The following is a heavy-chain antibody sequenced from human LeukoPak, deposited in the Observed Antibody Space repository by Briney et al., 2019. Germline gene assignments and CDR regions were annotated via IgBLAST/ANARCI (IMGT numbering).Heavy chain of an antibody. D-gene: IGHD5-18*01. CDR1: GGSISSSRYY. CDR3: ARDHSSWFDP. CDR2: IYYSGNT. V-gene: IGHV4-39*07. J-gene: IGHJ5*02. Sequence: SETLSLTCTVSGGSISSSRYYWGWIRQSPGKGLEWIGTIYYSGNTYYNPSFKSRVTISVDTSKNQFSLKVSSVTAADTAVYYCARDHSSWFDPWGQGTLVTVSS.